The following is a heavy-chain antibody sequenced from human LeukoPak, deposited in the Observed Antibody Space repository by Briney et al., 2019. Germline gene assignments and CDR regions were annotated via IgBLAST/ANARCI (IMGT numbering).Heavy chain of an antibody. J-gene: IGHJ6*03. CDR1: GDSVSSNSAA. Sequence: SQTLSLTCAISGDSVSSNSAAWNWIRQSPSRGLEWLGRTYYRSKRYNDYAVSVKSRITINPDTSKNQFSLTLSSVTAADKAVYYCTRGSIAYYYMDVWGKGTTVTISS. CDR3: TRGSIAYYYMDV. D-gene: IGHD3-22*01. CDR2: TYYRSKRYN. V-gene: IGHV6-1*01.